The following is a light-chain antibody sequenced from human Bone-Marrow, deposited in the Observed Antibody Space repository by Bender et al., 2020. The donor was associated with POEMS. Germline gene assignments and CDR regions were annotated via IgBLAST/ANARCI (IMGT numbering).Light chain of an antibody. Sequence: QLLVTQSPSASASLGASVKLTCSLDDDHSTNPITWHQQQPGKGPRFLMKVHPDGSHNKGDGTPDRFSSSSSGAERYLTISRLQSEDEAVYHCQAWAAGTWVFGGGTKLTVL. V-gene: IGLV4-69*01. CDR3: QAWAAGTWV. CDR1: DDHSTNP. J-gene: IGLJ3*02. CDR2: VHPDGSH.